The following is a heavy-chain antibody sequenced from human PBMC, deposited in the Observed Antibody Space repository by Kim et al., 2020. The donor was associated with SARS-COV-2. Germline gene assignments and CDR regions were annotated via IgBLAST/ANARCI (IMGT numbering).Heavy chain of an antibody. CDR1: GYTSTSYA. V-gene: IGHV1-3*01. CDR3: ATPRWAVTTPPLY. CDR2: INVGNGNT. J-gene: IGHJ4*02. D-gene: IGHD4-17*01. Sequence: ASVKVSCKASGYTSTSYAMHWVRQAPGQRLEWMGWINVGNGNTKYSRKFQGRVTITRHTSASTAYMHLSSLRSEDTAVYYCATPRWAVTTPPLYWGQGTLVTVSS.